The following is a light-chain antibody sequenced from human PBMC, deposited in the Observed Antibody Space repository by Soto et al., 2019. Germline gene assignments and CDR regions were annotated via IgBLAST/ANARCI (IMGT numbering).Light chain of an antibody. V-gene: IGKV3-15*01. CDR3: QQYNNWPSWT. CDR2: GAS. J-gene: IGKJ1*01. Sequence: EIVLTQSPATLSVSPGERATLSCRASQSVSSNLAWYQQKPCQAPRLLIYGASTRATGIPARFSGSGSGTEFTLTISGLQSEDLAVYYCQQYNNWPSWTVGQGTKVEIK. CDR1: QSVSSN.